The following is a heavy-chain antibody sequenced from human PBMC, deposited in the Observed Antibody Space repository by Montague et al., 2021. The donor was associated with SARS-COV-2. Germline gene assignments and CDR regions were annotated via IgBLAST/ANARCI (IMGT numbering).Heavy chain of an antibody. CDR3: ARDEYYFGPGRGNHGAFDP. Sequence: SETLSLTCSVSGDSITPYGDSIGGYFWSWIRQPAGKGLEWIGRIYANVNFDYNPSLNSRVSMSMDTSKQEFSMRLISVTAADTAVYYCARDEYYFGPGRGNHGAFDPWGQGILVTVSS. J-gene: IGHJ5*02. V-gene: IGHV4-4*07. D-gene: IGHD2/OR15-2a*01. CDR2: IYANVNF. CDR1: GDSITPYGDSIGGYF.